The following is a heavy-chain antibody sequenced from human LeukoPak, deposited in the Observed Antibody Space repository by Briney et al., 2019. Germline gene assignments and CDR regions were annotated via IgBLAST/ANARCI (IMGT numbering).Heavy chain of an antibody. CDR1: GGSFSGYY. D-gene: IGHD3-22*01. J-gene: IGHJ2*01. V-gene: IGHV4-34*01. CDR2: FNHSGST. CDR3: ARAPLTNYYDSSTPSYWYFDL. Sequence: PSETLSLTCAVYGGSFSGYYWSWIRQPPGKGLEWIGEFNHSGSTNYNPSLKSRVTISVDTSKNQFSLKLSSVTAADTAVYYCARAPLTNYYDSSTPSYWYFDLWGRGTLVTVSS.